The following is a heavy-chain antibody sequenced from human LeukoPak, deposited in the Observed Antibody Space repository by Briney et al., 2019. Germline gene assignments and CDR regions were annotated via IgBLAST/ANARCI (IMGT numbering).Heavy chain of an antibody. D-gene: IGHD6-13*01. CDR2: INHSGST. CDR3: ARHRRQQPPSY. Sequence: SETLSLTCAVYGGSFSGYYWSWIRQPPGKGLEWIGEINHSGSTNYNPSLKSRVTISVDTSKNQFSLKLSSVTAADTAVYYCARHRRQQPPSYWGQETLVTVSS. J-gene: IGHJ4*02. V-gene: IGHV4-34*01. CDR1: GGSFSGYY.